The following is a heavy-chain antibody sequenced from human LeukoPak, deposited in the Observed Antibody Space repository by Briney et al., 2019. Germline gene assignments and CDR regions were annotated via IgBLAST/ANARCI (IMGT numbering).Heavy chain of an antibody. J-gene: IGHJ4*02. CDR3: QLCPDYYDSSGYRDY. CDR2: IKSKTDGGTT. Sequence: PGGSLRLSCAASGFTFSNAWMSWVRQAPGKGLEWVGRIKSKTDGGTTDYAAPVKGRFTISRDDSKNTLYLQMNSPKTEDTAVYYCQLCPDYYDSSGYRDYWGQGTLVTVSS. CDR1: GFTFSNAW. D-gene: IGHD3-22*01. V-gene: IGHV3-15*01.